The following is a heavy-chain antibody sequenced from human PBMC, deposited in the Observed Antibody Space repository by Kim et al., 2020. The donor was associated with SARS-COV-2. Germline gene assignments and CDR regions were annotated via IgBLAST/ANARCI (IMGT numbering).Heavy chain of an antibody. CDR3: TSLVGY. V-gene: IGHV3-73*01. CDR2: ANSYAT. Sequence: ANSYATAYAASVKGRFTISRDDSKNTAYLQMNSLKTEDTAVYYCTSLVGYWGQGTLVTVSS. J-gene: IGHJ4*02.